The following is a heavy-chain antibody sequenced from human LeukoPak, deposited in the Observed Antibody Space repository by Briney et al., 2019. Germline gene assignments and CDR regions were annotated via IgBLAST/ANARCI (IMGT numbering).Heavy chain of an antibody. CDR1: GGSISSYY. D-gene: IGHD3/OR15-3a*01. CDR2: IYSSGST. J-gene: IGHJ3*02. CDR3: ARDGGFLDAFGVGDI. V-gene: IGHV4-4*07. Sequence: KPSETLSLTCTVSGGSISSYYWSWIRQPAGKGLEWIGRIYSSGSTNHNPSLKSRVTMSVDTSQNQFSLRLSSVTAADTAVYYCARDGGFLDAFGVGDIWGQGTMVTVSS.